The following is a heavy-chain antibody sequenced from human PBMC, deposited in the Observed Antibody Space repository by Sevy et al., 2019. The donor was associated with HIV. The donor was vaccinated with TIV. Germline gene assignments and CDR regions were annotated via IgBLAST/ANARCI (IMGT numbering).Heavy chain of an antibody. CDR2: ISYDGSNK. D-gene: IGHD3-3*01. J-gene: IGHJ6*02. CDR3: ARDRGSYDFWSGYSRYYYYYGMDV. CDR1: GFTFSSYA. V-gene: IGHV3-30-3*01. Sequence: GGSLRLSCAASGFTFSSYAMHWVRQAPGKGLEWVAVISYDGSNKYYADSVKGRFTNSRDNSKNTLYLQMNSLRAEDTAVYYCARDRGSYDFWSGYSRYYYYYGMDVWGQGTTVTVSS.